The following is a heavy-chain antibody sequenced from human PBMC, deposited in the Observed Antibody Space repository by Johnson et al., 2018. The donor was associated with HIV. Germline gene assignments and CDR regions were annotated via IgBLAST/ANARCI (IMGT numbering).Heavy chain of an antibody. J-gene: IGHJ3*02. CDR1: GFTFDDYA. D-gene: IGHD6-19*01. V-gene: IGHV3-9*01. Sequence: VESGGGLVQPGRSLRLSCAASGFTFDDYAMHWVRQAPGNGLEWVSGISWNSDYIGYADSVKGRFTISRDNAKNTLYLQMNSLRAEDTALYYCARAGGAVRVNGFDMWGQGTMVTVSS. CDR3: ARAGGAVRVNGFDM. CDR2: ISWNSDYI.